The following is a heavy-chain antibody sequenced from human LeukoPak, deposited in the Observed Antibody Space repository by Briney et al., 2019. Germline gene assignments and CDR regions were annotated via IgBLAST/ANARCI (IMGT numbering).Heavy chain of an antibody. Sequence: GGSLRLSCAASAFTFSSYAMSWVRQAPGKGLEWVAFIRNDGKNKYYGDSVKGRITISRDNSQNTLSLQVNSLRAEDTAVYYCAKDFDGSSYGILDTWGQGTLVTVSS. J-gene: IGHJ5*02. CDR2: IRNDGKNK. CDR3: AKDFDGSSYGILDT. CDR1: AFTFSSYA. V-gene: IGHV3-30*02. D-gene: IGHD2-2*01.